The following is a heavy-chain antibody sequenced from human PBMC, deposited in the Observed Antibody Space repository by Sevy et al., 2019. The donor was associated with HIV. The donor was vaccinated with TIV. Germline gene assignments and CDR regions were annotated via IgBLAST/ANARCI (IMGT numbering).Heavy chain of an antibody. V-gene: IGHV4-31*03. D-gene: IGHD4-17*01. CDR3: AREGYGDYERRDAFDI. Sequence: SETLSLTCTVSGGSISSGGYYWSWIRQHPGKGLEWIGYIYYSGSTYYNPSLKSRVTISVDTSKNQFSLKLSSVTAADTAVYYCAREGYGDYERRDAFDIWGQGTMVTVSS. CDR1: GGSISSGGYY. CDR2: IYYSGST. J-gene: IGHJ3*02.